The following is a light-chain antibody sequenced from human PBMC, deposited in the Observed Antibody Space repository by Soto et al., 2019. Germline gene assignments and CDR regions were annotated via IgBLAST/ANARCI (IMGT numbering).Light chain of an antibody. V-gene: IGLV2-14*01. J-gene: IGLJ1*01. CDR2: EVS. CDR1: SSDVGAYTY. CDR3: NSYTSSSTFYV. Sequence: QSAQTQPASVSGSPGQSITISCTGTSSDVGAYTYVSWYQQHPGRAPKLMIYEVSNRPSGVSNRFSGSKSGNTASLTISGLQAEDEADYYCNSYTSSSTFYVFGTGTKVTVL.